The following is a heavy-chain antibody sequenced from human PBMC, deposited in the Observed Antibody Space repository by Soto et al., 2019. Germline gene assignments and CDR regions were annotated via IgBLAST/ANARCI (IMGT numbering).Heavy chain of an antibody. CDR2: INHSEST. CDR3: AKDGHSRGWDNWFDP. J-gene: IGHJ5*02. CDR1: GGSFSDYY. D-gene: IGHD3-10*01. V-gene: IGHV4-34*01. Sequence: SETLSLTCAVYGGSFSDYYWSWIRQPPGKGLEWIGEINHSESTNYNPSLKSRVTISVDNSKNTLYLQMNSLRAEDTAVYYCAKDGHSRGWDNWFDPWGQGTLVTVSS.